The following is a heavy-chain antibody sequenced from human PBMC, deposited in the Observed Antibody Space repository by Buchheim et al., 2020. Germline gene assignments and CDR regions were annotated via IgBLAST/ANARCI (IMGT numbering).Heavy chain of an antibody. V-gene: IGHV2-5*02. CDR3: AHRRPYTSGWSGTLEN. Sequence: QITLKESGPTLVKPTQTLTLTCTFSGFSLSTNGMAVGWIRQPPGKALEWLALIYWDNDDRYNPSLRNRPTITKTPFNNQVVLTMTNMDPVDTATYYCAHRRPYTSGWSGTLENWGQGTL. CDR2: IYWDNDD. CDR1: GFSLSTNGMA. J-gene: IGHJ4*02. D-gene: IGHD6-19*01.